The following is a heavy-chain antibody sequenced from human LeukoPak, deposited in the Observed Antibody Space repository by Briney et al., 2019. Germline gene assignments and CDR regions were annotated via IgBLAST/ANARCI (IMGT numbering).Heavy chain of an antibody. CDR3: VRIPNSANFPNWFDP. CDR1: GFTFSSST. CDR2: ISSSSDYI. D-gene: IGHD4/OR15-4a*01. Sequence: PGGSLRLSCAASGFTFSSSTMNWVRQAPGKGVEWVSSISSSSDYIYYADSVKGRFTISRDNAKNSLYLQMNSLRAEDTALYYCVRIPNSANFPNWFDPLGQGTLVTVSS. J-gene: IGHJ5*02. V-gene: IGHV3-21*01.